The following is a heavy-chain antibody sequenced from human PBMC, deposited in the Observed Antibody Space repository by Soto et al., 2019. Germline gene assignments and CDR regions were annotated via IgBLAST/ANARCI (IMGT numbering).Heavy chain of an antibody. CDR3: ARDGERDTGLNFYYYLHGMDA. Sequence: ASVKVSCKASGYTFTSYYIHWVRQAPGQGLEWMGWINPITGGTNYAPKFQGRVTMTRDTSITTAYMELSRLRSDDTAVYYCARDGERDTGLNFYYYLHGMDAWGQGTRVTVS. V-gene: IGHV1-2*02. CDR1: GYTFTSYY. D-gene: IGHD1-1*01. J-gene: IGHJ6*02. CDR2: INPITGGT.